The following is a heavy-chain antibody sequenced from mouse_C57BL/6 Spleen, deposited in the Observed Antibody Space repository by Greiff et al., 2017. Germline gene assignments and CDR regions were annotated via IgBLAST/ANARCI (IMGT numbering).Heavy chain of an antibody. CDR1: GYAFSSYW. CDR2: IYPGDGDT. D-gene: IGHD1-1*01. Sequence: QVQLKQSGAELVKPGASVKISCKASGYAFSSYWMNWVKQRPGKGLEWIGQIYPGDGDTNYNGKFKGKATLTADKSSSTAYMQLSSLTSEDSAVYFCAREGDYYGSSYVGDYWGQGTSVTVSS. J-gene: IGHJ4*01. CDR3: AREGDYYGSSYVGDY. V-gene: IGHV1-80*01.